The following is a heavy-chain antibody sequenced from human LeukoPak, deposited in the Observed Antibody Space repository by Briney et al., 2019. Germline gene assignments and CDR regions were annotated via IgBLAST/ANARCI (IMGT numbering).Heavy chain of an antibody. Sequence: PSETLSLTCTVSGVSISSGGYYGTWIRQPPGKGLEWIGYIYHSGRTYYSPSLKSRVTISVDRSKNQFSLKLSSVTAADTAVYYCARVNRAAMVTWGQGTLVTVSS. CDR3: ARVNRAAMVT. V-gene: IGHV4-30-2*01. CDR2: IYHSGRT. D-gene: IGHD5-18*01. CDR1: GVSISSGGYY. J-gene: IGHJ4*02.